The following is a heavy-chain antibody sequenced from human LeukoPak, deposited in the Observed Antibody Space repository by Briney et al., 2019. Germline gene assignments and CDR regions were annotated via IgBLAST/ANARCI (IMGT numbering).Heavy chain of an antibody. CDR1: GYTFANYN. Sequence: ASVKVSCKASGYTFANYNIDWVRQATGQGLEWMGWMNPNSANTGYAQKFQGRVTMTRNTSISTAYMELSRLRSDDTAVYYCARASGSYWWFDSWGQGTLVTVSS. CDR3: ARASGSYWWFDS. V-gene: IGHV1-8*01. J-gene: IGHJ5*01. D-gene: IGHD1-26*01. CDR2: MNPNSANT.